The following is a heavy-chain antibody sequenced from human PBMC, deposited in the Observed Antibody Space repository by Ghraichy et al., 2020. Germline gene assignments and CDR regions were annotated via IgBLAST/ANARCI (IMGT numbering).Heavy chain of an antibody. CDR2: ISSSSSYI. CDR1: GFTFSSYS. V-gene: IGHV3-21*01. D-gene: IGHD3-9*01. Sequence: GGSLRLSCAASGFTFSSYSMYWVRQAPGKGLEWVSSISSSSSYIYYADSVKGRFTISRDNAKNSLYLQMNSLRAEDTAVYYCAREGYDILTGYLEFDAFDIWGQGTMVTVSS. CDR3: AREGYDILTGYLEFDAFDI. J-gene: IGHJ3*02.